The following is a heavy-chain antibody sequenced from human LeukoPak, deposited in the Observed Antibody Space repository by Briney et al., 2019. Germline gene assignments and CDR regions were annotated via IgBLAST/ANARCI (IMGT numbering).Heavy chain of an antibody. Sequence: GGSLRLSCAASGFTVSSNYMSWVRQAPGKGLEWVSAIYSGGSTYYADSVKGRFTISRDNSKNTLYLQMNSLRAEDTAVYYCARGPFYCSSTSCHRAPFDPWGQGTLVTVSS. CDR1: GFTVSSNY. CDR3: ARGPFYCSSTSCHRAPFDP. D-gene: IGHD2-2*01. CDR2: IYSGGST. V-gene: IGHV3-53*01. J-gene: IGHJ5*02.